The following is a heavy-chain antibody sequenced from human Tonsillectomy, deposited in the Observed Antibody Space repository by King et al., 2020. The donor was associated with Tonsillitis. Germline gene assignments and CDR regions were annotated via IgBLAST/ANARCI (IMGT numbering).Heavy chain of an antibody. Sequence: VQLVESGAEVKKPGESLRISCKGSGYSFTSYWISWVRQMPGKGLEWMGRIDPSDSYTNYSPSFQGHVTISADKSISTAYLQWSSLKASDTAMYYCARYSYGLSGGYYYYMDVWGKGTTVTVSS. CDR1: GYSFTSYW. CDR2: IDPSDSYT. D-gene: IGHD5-18*01. V-gene: IGHV5-10-1*03. J-gene: IGHJ6*03. CDR3: ARYSYGLSGGYYYYMDV.